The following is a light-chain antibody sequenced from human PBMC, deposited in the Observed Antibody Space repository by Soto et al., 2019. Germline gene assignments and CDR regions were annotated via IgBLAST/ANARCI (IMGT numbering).Light chain of an antibody. CDR1: SSDGGGYKY. CDR2: EVS. Sequence: QSARAQPASVSGSPGQSITMSCTGTSSDGGGYKYVSWYQQHPGKAPKLMIYEVSNRPSGVSNRFSGSKSGNTASLTISGLQAEDEADYFCNSYGSTSTRYVFGTGTKVTVL. J-gene: IGLJ1*01. CDR3: NSYGSTSTRYV. V-gene: IGLV2-14*01.